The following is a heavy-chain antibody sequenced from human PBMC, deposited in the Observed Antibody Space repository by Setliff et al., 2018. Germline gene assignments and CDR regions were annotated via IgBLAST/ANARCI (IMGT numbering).Heavy chain of an antibody. V-gene: IGHV7-4-1*02. CDR1: TRYA. CDR3: ARDSSGWSGFSRLVGVYYYYMDV. Sequence: TRYAMNWVRQAPGQGLEWMGWINTNTGNPTYAQGFTGRFVFSLDTSVSTAYLQISSLKAEDTAVYYCARDSSGWSGFSRLVGVYYYYMDVWGKGTTVTVSS. D-gene: IGHD6-19*01. J-gene: IGHJ6*03. CDR2: INTNTGNP.